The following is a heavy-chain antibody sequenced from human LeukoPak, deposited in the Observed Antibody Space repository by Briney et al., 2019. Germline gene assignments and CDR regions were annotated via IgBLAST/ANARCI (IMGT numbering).Heavy chain of an antibody. CDR3: AKGFMVRGVTDY. Sequence: GGSLRLSCAASGFAFSSYAMSWVRQAPGKGLEWVSAISGSGGRTSYADSVKGRFTISRDNSKNTLYLQMNSLRAEDTAIYYCAKGFMVRGVTDYWGQGTLVTVSS. CDR1: GFAFSSYA. CDR2: ISGSGGRT. J-gene: IGHJ4*02. V-gene: IGHV3-23*01. D-gene: IGHD3-10*01.